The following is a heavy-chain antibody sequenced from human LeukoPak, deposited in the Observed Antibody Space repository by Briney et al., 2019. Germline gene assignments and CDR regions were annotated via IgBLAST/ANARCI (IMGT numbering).Heavy chain of an antibody. CDR1: GGSISSSNW. J-gene: IGHJ4*02. D-gene: IGHD4-17*01. Sequence: SETLSLMCAVSGGSISSSNWWSWVRQPPGKGLEWIGEIYHSGSTNYNPSLKSRVTISVDKSKNQFSLKLSSVTAADTAVYYCARSYGDYGLGYYYFDYWGQGTLVTVSS. CDR3: ARSYGDYGLGYYYFDY. V-gene: IGHV4-4*02. CDR2: IYHSGST.